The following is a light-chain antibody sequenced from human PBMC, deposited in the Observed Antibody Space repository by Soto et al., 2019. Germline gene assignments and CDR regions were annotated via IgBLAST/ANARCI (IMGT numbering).Light chain of an antibody. V-gene: IGKV3-20*01. Sequence: EIVLTQSPGTLSLSPGERATLSCRASQSVSSSYLAWYQQKPGQAPRLLIYGASSRDTGIPDRFSGSGSGTDFTLTISRLEPEEFAVYYCQQYGSSRRTFGQGTKVEIK. CDR1: QSVSSSY. CDR2: GAS. CDR3: QQYGSSRRT. J-gene: IGKJ1*01.